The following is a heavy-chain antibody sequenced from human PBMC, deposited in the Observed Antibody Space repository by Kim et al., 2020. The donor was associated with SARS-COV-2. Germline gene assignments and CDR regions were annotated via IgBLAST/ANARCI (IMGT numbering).Heavy chain of an antibody. V-gene: IGHV3-23*01. CDR2: ISGSGGST. CDR3: AKDPYYDFWSGWRDPSSLCD. J-gene: IGHJ4*02. CDR1: GFTFSSYA. Sequence: GGSLRLSCAASGFTFSSYAMSWVRQAPGKGLEWVSAISGSGGSTYYADSVKGRFTISRDNSKNTLYLQMNSLRAEDTAVYYCAKDPYYDFWSGWRDPSSLCDWGQGTLVTVSS. D-gene: IGHD3-3*01.